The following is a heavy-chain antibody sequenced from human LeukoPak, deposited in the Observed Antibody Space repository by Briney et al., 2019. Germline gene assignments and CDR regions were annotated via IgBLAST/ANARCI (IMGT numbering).Heavy chain of an antibody. V-gene: IGHV3-21*01. D-gene: IGHD1-1*01. CDR2: ISSSSSHI. Sequence: RGSLRLSCAASGFTFSSYSMNWVRQAPGKGLEWVSSISSSSSHIYYADSVKGRFTISRDNAKNSLYLQMNSLRAEDTAVYYCARDAERFQHWGQGTLVTVS. J-gene: IGHJ1*01. CDR1: GFTFSSYS. CDR3: ARDAERFQH.